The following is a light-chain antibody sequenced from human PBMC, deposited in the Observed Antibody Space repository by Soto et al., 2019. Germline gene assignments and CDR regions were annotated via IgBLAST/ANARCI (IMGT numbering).Light chain of an antibody. CDR1: QSVRSN. Sequence: EIVLTQSPGTLSLSPGERATLSCRASQSVRSNLAWYQQKPGQAPRLLIYDASNRATGIPARFSGSGSGTDFTLTINSLEPEDFAVYYCQQRSNWPSITFGQGTRLEIK. CDR2: DAS. CDR3: QQRSNWPSIT. V-gene: IGKV3-11*01. J-gene: IGKJ5*01.